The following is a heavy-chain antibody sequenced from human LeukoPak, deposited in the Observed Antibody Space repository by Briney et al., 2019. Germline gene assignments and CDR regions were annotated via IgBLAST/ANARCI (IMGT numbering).Heavy chain of an antibody. J-gene: IGHJ1*01. CDR3: AKWAGYSYGYGYFQH. CDR1: GFTFSSYT. V-gene: IGHV3-23*01. CDR2: IIVSGGRT. D-gene: IGHD5-18*01. Sequence: RGCLRDSCAAPGFTFSSYTMSSGPHAPGRRLWWGSPIIVSGGRTYSADSVKGRFTFSRDNSKNTLYLQMNSLRAEDTAVYYCAKWAGYSYGYGYFQHWGQGTLVTVSS.